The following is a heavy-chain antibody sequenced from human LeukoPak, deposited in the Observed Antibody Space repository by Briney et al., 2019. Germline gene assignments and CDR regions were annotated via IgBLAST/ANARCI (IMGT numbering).Heavy chain of an antibody. CDR3: VRDYVWGTSNPAY. D-gene: IGHD3-16*01. J-gene: IGHJ4*02. CDR2: INEDGTKK. Sequence: GGSLRLSCAASGFTFSTYWMSWFRQAPGKGLEWLGNINEDGTKKYYLDSVRGRFTLSRDNAKNSLYLQMDSLRAEDTAVYYCVRDYVWGTSNPAYWGQGTLVTVTS. CDR1: GFTFSTYW. V-gene: IGHV3-7*01.